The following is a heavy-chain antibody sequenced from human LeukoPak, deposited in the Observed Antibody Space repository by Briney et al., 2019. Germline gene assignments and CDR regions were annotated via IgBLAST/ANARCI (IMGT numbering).Heavy chain of an antibody. CDR1: GLTFSDYY. V-gene: IGHV3-11*01. J-gene: IGHJ4*02. CDR2: ISSSGSSI. D-gene: IGHD6-19*01. Sequence: PGGSLRLSCAASGLTFSDYYMSWIRQAPGKGLEWVSYISSSGSSIYYADSVKGRFTIYRDNAKNSLYVQMNSLRAEDTGVYDCTRDVEAVAGHYVDYWGQGTLVTVSS. CDR3: TRDVEAVAGHYVDY.